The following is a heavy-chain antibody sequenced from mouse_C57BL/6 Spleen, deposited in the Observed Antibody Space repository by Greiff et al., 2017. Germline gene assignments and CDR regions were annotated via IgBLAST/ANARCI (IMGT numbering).Heavy chain of an antibody. CDR1: GYTFTSYW. CDR2: INPSSGYT. D-gene: IGHD2-5*01. CDR3: ARDYYSNSNWDGY. J-gene: IGHJ2*01. Sequence: QVQLKQSGAELAKPGASVKLSCKASGYTFTSYWMHWVKQRPGQGLEWIGYINPSSGYTKYNQKFKDKATLTADKSSSTAYMQLSSLTYEASAVYYCARDYYSNSNWDGYWGQGTTLTVSS. V-gene: IGHV1-7*01.